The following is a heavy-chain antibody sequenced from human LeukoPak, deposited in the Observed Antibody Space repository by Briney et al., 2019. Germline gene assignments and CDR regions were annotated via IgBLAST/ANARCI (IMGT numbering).Heavy chain of an antibody. CDR2: INPNSGGT. D-gene: IGHD6-13*01. Sequence: APVKVSCKASGYTFTGYYMHWVRQAPGQGLEWMGWINPNSGGTNYAQKFQGRVTMTRNTSISTAYMELSSLRAEDTAVYYCAKDPHPYIAAAGRGYFDYWGQGTLVTISS. J-gene: IGHJ4*02. V-gene: IGHV1-2*02. CDR3: AKDPHPYIAAAGRGYFDY. CDR1: GYTFTGYY.